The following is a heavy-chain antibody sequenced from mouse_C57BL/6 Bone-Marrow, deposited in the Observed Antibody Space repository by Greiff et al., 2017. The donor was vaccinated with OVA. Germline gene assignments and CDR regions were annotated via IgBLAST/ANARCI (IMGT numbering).Heavy chain of an antibody. D-gene: IGHD3-3*01. Sequence: EVQLQQSGAELVKPGASVKLSCTASGFNITDYYMHWVKQRTEQGLEWIGRIDPEDGDTKYAPKFQGKATITADTSSNTAYLQLSSLTSEDTAVYYCAPGPPYAMDYWGQGTSVTVSS. J-gene: IGHJ4*01. CDR1: GFNITDYY. CDR3: APGPPYAMDY. V-gene: IGHV14-2*01. CDR2: IDPEDGDT.